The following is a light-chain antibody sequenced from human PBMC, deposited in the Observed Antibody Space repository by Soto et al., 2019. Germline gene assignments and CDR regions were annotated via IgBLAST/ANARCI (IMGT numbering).Light chain of an antibody. CDR3: QQRHMWPIT. CDR1: QSFRGL. V-gene: IGKV3-11*01. J-gene: IGKJ5*01. CDR2: DAY. Sequence: EVVLTQSPVTLSLSPGERATLSCRASQSFRGLLAWYQQKPGQAPRLLIYDAYTRATGIPPRFSGIGSGTDFTLTISSLEPEDSAVYYCQQRHMWPITFGQGTRLEIK.